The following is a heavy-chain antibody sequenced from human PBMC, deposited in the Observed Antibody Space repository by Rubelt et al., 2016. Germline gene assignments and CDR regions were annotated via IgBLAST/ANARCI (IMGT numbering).Heavy chain of an antibody. CDR2: INPSGGST. CDR1: GYTFTSYY. D-gene: IGHD5-12*01. V-gene: IGHV1-46*01. J-gene: IGHJ6*02. CDR3: ARVSGYDPFYYYGMDV. Sequence: QVQLVQSGAEVKKPGASVKVSCKASGYTFTSYYMHWVRQAPGQGLEWMGIINPSGGSTSYAQKFQGRVTMTRDTSTSTVYMELSSLRSDDTAVYYCARVSGYDPFYYYGMDVWGQGTTVTVSS.